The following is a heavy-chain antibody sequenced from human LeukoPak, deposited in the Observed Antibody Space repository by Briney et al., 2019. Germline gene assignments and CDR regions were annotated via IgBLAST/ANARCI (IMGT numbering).Heavy chain of an antibody. CDR3: ARALGYQLLPGYCYYMDV. D-gene: IGHD2-2*01. J-gene: IGHJ6*03. CDR2: INEDGSEK. V-gene: IGHV3-7*01. CDR1: GLTFSGYW. Sequence: PGRSLRLSCAASGLTFSGYWMSWVRQAPGKGLEWVANINEDGSEKYYVDSVKGRFAISRDNAKNSLCLQVNSLRAADTAVYYCARALGYQLLPGYCYYMDVWGKGTTVTVSS.